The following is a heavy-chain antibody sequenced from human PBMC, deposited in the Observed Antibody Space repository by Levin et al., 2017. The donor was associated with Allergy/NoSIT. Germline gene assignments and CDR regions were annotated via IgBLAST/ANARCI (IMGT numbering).Heavy chain of an antibody. CDR2: INPNNGDS. CDR3: VRIVAGPDTSGVGGGY. CDR1: GYTFTGYY. D-gene: IGHD3-22*01. V-gene: IGHV1-2*06. J-gene: IGHJ4*02. Sequence: GESLKISCKVSGYTFTGYYMHWVRQAPGQGLEWMGRINPNNGDSDFAQKFQGRVTLTGDTSINTAYMELSRLRFDDTAVYYCVRIVAGPDTSGVGGGYWGQGTLVTVSS.